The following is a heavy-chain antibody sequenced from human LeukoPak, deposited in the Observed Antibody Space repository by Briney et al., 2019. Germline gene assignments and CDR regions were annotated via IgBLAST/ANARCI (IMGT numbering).Heavy chain of an antibody. CDR1: GGTFSSYA. D-gene: IGHD3-3*01. J-gene: IGHJ4*02. CDR2: IIPIFGTA. Sequence: SVKVSCKASGGTFSSYAISWVRQAPGRGLEWMGRIIPIFGTANYAQKLQGRVTITTDESTSTAYMELSSLRSEDTAVYYCARVVWSGYYDYFDYWGQGTLVTVSS. CDR3: ARVVWSGYYDYFDY. V-gene: IGHV1-69*05.